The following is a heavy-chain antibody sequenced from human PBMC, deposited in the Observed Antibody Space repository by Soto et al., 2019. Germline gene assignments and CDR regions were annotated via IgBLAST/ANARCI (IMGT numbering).Heavy chain of an antibody. J-gene: IGHJ5*02. CDR3: ARATGTTAGFDP. D-gene: IGHD1-7*01. Sequence: ASVKVSCKASGYTFTSYGINWVRQATGQGLEWMGWMNPNSGNTGYAQKFQGRGTMTRNTSISTAYMELSSLRSEDTAVYYCARATGTTAGFDPWGQGTLVTVSS. CDR2: MNPNSGNT. CDR1: GYTFTSYG. V-gene: IGHV1-8*01.